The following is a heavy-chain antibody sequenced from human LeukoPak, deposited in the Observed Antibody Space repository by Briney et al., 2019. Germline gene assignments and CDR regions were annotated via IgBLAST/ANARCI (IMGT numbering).Heavy chain of an antibody. CDR2: INTNTGNP. V-gene: IGHV7-4-1*02. CDR3: ARNRGILTGYQIDY. Sequence: ASVKVSCKASGYTFINYGISWVRQAPGQGLEWMGWINTNTGNPTYAQGFTGRFVFSLDTSVSTAYLQISSLKAEDTAVYYCARNRGILTGYQIDYWGQXXXXXVSX. J-gene: IGHJ4*02. D-gene: IGHD3-9*01. CDR1: GYTFINYG.